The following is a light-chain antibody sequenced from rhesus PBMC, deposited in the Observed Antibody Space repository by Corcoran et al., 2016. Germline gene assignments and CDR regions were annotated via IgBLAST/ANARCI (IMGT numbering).Light chain of an antibody. Sequence: DIQMTQSPSSLSASVGDRVTVTCRASQGINKESSWYQQKPGNAPTFLIYAASSLQTGVSPRFSGSGSWTDYTLNVGSLQPEDVATYYCLQDYSTPYSFGQGTKVEIK. CDR3: LQDYSTPYS. V-gene: IGKV1-94*01. CDR1: QGINKE. CDR2: AAS. J-gene: IGKJ2*01.